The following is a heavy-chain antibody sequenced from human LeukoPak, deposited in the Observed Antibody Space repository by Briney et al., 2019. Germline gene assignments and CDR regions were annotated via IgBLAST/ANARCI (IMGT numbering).Heavy chain of an antibody. CDR3: ARRAPLWSGYYNWFDP. CDR2: INHSGST. V-gene: IGHV4-38-2*01. D-gene: IGHD3-3*01. J-gene: IGHJ5*02. CDR1: GYPINNAYY. Sequence: SETLSLTCGVSGYPINNAYYWVWIRQPPGKGLEWIGEINHSGSTNYNPSLKSRVTISVVTSKNQFPLKLTSVTASDTAVYYWARRAPLWSGYYNWFDPWGQGTLVTVSS.